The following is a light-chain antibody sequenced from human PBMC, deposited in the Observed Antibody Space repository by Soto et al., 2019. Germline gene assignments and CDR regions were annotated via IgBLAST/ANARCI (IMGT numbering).Light chain of an antibody. CDR1: QSVRYDY. CDR2: DAS. CDR3: QHYGSSTA. V-gene: IGKV3-20*01. J-gene: IGKJ1*01. Sequence: EIVLTQSPATLSLSPGERATLSFRASQSVRYDYLAWYRQIPGQPPSLLIYDASTRAPGIPDRFSGSGSGTDFTLTIGRLEPEDFAVYYCQHYGSSTAFGQGTKVDIK.